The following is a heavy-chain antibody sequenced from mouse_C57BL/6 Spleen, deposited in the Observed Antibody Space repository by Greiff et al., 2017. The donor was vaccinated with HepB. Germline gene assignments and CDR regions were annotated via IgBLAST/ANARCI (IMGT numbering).Heavy chain of an antibody. CDR2: IYPGDGDT. CDR1: GYAFSSSW. D-gene: IGHD2-4*01. V-gene: IGHV1-82*01. J-gene: IGHJ2*01. CDR3: AREEDDYDY. Sequence: VQLQQSGPELVKPGASVKISCKASGYAFSSSWMNWVKQRPGKGLEWIGRIYPGDGDTNYNGKFKGKATLTADKSSSTAYMQLSSLTSEDSAVYFCAREEDDYDYWGQGTTLTVSS.